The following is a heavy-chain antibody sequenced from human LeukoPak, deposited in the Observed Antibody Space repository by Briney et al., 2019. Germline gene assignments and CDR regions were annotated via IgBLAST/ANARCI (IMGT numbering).Heavy chain of an antibody. CDR2: IWYDGSNK. Sequence: GSLRLSCAASGFTFSSYGMHWVRQAPGKGLEWVAVIWYDGSNKYYADSVKGRFTISRDNSKNTLYQQMNSLRAEDTAVYYCARGIRKGYYYYGMDVWGQGTTVTVSS. V-gene: IGHV3-33*01. CDR1: GFTFSSYG. CDR3: ARGIRKGYYYYGMDV. D-gene: IGHD3-3*02. J-gene: IGHJ6*02.